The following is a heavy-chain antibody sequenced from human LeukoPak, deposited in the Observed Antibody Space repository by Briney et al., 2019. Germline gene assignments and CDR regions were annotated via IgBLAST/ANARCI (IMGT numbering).Heavy chain of an antibody. D-gene: IGHD3-10*01. J-gene: IGHJ5*02. CDR2: IYTSGST. CDR1: GGSISSYY. Sequence: PSETLSLTCTVSGGSISSYYWSWIRQPAGKGLEWIGRIYTSGSTNYNPSLKSRVTMSVDTSKNQFSLKLSSVTAADTAVYYCARDITMVRGVSLWFDPWGQGTLVTVSS. V-gene: IGHV4-4*07. CDR3: ARDITMVRGVSLWFDP.